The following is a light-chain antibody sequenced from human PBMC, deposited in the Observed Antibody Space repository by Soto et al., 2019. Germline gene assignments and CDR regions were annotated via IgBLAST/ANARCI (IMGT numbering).Light chain of an antibody. CDR3: QHYGSSLT. J-gene: IGKJ4*01. Sequence: EFVLTQSPGTLSLSPGERATLSCRASQSVNSNYLAWYQQKPGHAPRLLMYGASRRATGTPDRFSGSGSGTDFTLTISRLEPEDFAVYYCQHYGSSLTFGGGTTVEIK. V-gene: IGKV3-20*01. CDR1: QSVNSNY. CDR2: GAS.